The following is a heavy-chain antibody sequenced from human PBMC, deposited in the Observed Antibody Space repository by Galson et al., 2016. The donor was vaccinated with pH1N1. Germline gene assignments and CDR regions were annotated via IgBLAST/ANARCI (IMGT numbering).Heavy chain of an antibody. Sequence: TLSLTCTVSGTSISSGSYYWSWIRQPAGKGLEWIGHIHTSGSTSYNPSLKSRVTISVDTSKNQFSLKVSSVTAAATAVYYCAGDRSPARLYYWGQGTLVTVSS. J-gene: IGHJ4*02. CDR1: GTSISSGSYY. V-gene: IGHV4-61*09. D-gene: IGHD2-2*01. CDR3: AGDRSPARLYY. CDR2: IHTSGST.